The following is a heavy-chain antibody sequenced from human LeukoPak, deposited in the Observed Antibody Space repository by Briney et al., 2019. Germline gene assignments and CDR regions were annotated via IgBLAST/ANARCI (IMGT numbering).Heavy chain of an antibody. D-gene: IGHD2-15*01. Sequence: ASVKVSCKASGYTFTSYDINWVRQTTGQGLEWMGWMNPNSGNTGYAQKFQGRVTMTRNTSISTAYMELSSLRSEDTAVYYCARVARFYCSGGSCYSDYWGQGTLVTVSS. CDR3: ARVARFYCSGGSCYSDY. CDR2: MNPNSGNT. CDR1: GYTFTSYD. J-gene: IGHJ4*02. V-gene: IGHV1-8*01.